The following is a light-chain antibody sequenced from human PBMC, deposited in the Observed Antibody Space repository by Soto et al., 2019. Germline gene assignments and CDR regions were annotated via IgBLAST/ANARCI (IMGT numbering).Light chain of an antibody. J-gene: IGKJ1*01. CDR3: QQYNSYSPT. CDR2: DAS. V-gene: IGKV1-5*01. CDR1: QSISSW. Sequence: DIRISQSPSTLSASVGDRVTIPCRASQSISSWLAWYQQKPGKAPKLLIYDASSLESGVPSRFSGSGSGTEFTLTISGLQPGDSATYYCQQYNSYSPTFGQGTKVDTK.